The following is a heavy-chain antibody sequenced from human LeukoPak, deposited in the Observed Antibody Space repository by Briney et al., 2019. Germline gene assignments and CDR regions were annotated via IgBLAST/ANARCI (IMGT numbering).Heavy chain of an antibody. CDR3: ARDMVRGVKGYFDY. J-gene: IGHJ4*02. CDR1: GFTFSSYS. Sequence: GGSLRLSCAASGFTFSSYSMNWVRQAPGKGLEWVSYISSSSSTIYYADSVKGRFTISRDNAKNSLYLQMNSLRAEDTAVYYCARDMVRGVKGYFDYWGQGTLVTVSS. CDR2: ISSSSSTI. D-gene: IGHD3-10*01. V-gene: IGHV3-48*04.